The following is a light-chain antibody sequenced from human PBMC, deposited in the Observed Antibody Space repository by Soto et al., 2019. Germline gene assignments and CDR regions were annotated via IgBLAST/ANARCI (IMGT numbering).Light chain of an antibody. CDR3: QQSYSTPFT. J-gene: IGKJ3*01. V-gene: IGKV1-39*01. CDR1: QSVSGW. CDR2: VAS. Sequence: DIQMTQSPSTLSASVGDTVTVTCRASQSVSGWLAWYQQKPGKAPKLLIYVASSLQSGVPLRFSGRGSGTDFTLTISRLQPEDFATYSCQQSYSTPFTLGPGTKVDIK.